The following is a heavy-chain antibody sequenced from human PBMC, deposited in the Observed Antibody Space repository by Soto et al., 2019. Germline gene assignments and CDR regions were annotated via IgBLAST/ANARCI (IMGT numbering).Heavy chain of an antibody. CDR3: ARRLCYDSSGFEGGGMDV. CDR1: GGSISSSSYY. J-gene: IGHJ6*02. CDR2: IYYSGST. D-gene: IGHD3-22*01. V-gene: IGHV4-39*01. Sequence: PSEALSLTCTVSGGSISSSSYYWGWIRQPPGKGLEWIGSIYYSGSTYYNPSLKSRVTISVDTSKNQFSLKLSSVTAADTAVYYCARRLCYDSSGFEGGGMDVWGQGATVTVSS.